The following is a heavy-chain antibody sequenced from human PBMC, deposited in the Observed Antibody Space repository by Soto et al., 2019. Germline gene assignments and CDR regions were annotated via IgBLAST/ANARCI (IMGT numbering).Heavy chain of an antibody. D-gene: IGHD3-10*01. J-gene: IGHJ6*03. CDR1: GYTFTSYD. Sequence: QVQLVQSGAEVKKPGASVKVSCKASGYTFTSYDINWVRQATGQGLEWMVWRNPKRGNTGYAQKFQGRVTRSRNTSISTAYMELSSLRSEDTAVYYCARVGFGELLYYYYYYMDVWGKGTPVTVSS. CDR2: RNPKRGNT. CDR3: ARVGFGELLYYYYYYMDV. V-gene: IGHV1-8*01.